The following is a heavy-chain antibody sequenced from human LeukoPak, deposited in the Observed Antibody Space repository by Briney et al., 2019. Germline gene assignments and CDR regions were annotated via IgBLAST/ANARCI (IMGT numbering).Heavy chain of an antibody. V-gene: IGHV3-30*04. CDR3: ARGYNWNGADAFDI. Sequence: GGSLRLSCAASGFTSSSYAMHWVRQAPGKGLEWVAVISYDGSNKYYADSVKGRFTISRDNSKNTLYLQMNSLRAEDTAVYYCARGYNWNGADAFDIWGQGTMVTVSS. D-gene: IGHD1-20*01. CDR1: GFTSSSYA. J-gene: IGHJ3*02. CDR2: ISYDGSNK.